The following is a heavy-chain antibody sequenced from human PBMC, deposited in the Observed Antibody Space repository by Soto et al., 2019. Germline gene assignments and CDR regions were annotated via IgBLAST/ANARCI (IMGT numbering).Heavy chain of an antibody. D-gene: IGHD5-12*01. CDR3: ARLSGYDSFYFDY. Sequence: SETLSLTCTVSAGSINGFYWSWIRQPPGKGLEWIGSIYYSGATNYNPSLKGRVTLSVDTSKNQFSLKLSSVNAADTAVYYCARLSGYDSFYFDYSGQGSLVTVSS. V-gene: IGHV4-59*01. J-gene: IGHJ4*02. CDR2: IYYSGAT. CDR1: AGSINGFY.